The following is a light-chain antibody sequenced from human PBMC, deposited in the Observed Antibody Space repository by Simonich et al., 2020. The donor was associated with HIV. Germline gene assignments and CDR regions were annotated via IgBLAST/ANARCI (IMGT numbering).Light chain of an antibody. Sequence: DIVMTQTPLSLSVTHGQPASISCKSSKSLLHSDGKTYLYWDLQKPGQSPQLLIYEGSNRFSGVPDRFSGSGSGTDFTLKISRVEAEDVGVYYCMQGIHLPWTFGQGTKVEIK. CDR2: EGS. CDR1: KSLLHSDGKTY. J-gene: IGKJ1*01. CDR3: MQGIHLPWT. V-gene: IGKV2-29*03.